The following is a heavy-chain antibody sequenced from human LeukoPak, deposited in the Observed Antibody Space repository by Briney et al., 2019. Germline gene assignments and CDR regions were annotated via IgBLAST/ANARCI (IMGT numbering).Heavy chain of an antibody. CDR3: ARRLGRKFGERFYYYHYMDV. D-gene: IGHD3-10*01. V-gene: IGHV4-59*12. CDR2: IYYSGST. Sequence: SETLSLTCTVSGGSISSYYWSWIRQPPGKGLEWIGYIYYSGSTNYNPSLKSRVTISVDTSKNQYSLKLSSVTAADTAVYYCARRLGRKFGERFYYYHYMDVWGKGTTVTISS. J-gene: IGHJ6*03. CDR1: GGSISSYY.